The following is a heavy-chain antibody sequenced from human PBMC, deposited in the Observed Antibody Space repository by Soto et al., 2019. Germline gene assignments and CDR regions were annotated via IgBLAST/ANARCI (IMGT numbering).Heavy chain of an antibody. CDR1: GGSISSSSYY. J-gene: IGHJ4*02. D-gene: IGHD1-1*01. Sequence: PSETLSLTCTVSGGSISSSSYYWGWIRQPPGKGLEWIGSIYYSGSTYYNPSLKSRVTISVDTSKNQFSLKLSSVTAADTAVYYCARRTTGTTRYFDYWGQGTLVTVSS. V-gene: IGHV4-39*01. CDR3: ARRTTGTTRYFDY. CDR2: IYYSGST.